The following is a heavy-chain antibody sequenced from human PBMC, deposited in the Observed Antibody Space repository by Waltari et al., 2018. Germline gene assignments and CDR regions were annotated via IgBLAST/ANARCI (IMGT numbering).Heavy chain of an antibody. CDR2: ITVGDDT. CDR1: GITFSNYA. CDR3: ATPFYNWDDPLHS. Sequence: EVQLLESGGDLVQPGGSLRLSCAASGITFSNYAINWVRLAPGTGLEWVSGITVGDDTYDADSGRGRFTISRDTSKDTVYLQMNGLRADDTALYYCATPFYNWDDPLHSWGQGTLVTVSS. D-gene: IGHD1-20*01. V-gene: IGHV3-23*01. J-gene: IGHJ4*02.